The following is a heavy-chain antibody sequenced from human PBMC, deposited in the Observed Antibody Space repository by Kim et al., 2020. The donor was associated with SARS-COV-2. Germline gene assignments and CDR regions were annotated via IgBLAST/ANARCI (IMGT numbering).Heavy chain of an antibody. CDR3: ARGGGDYAYFDL. D-gene: IGHD4-17*01. CDR1: GFTFISYS. V-gene: IGHV3-21*05. J-gene: IGHJ2*01. Sequence: GGSLRLSCAASGFTFISYSMNWVRQAPGKGLEWVSYISSSSSYIYYADSVKGRFTISRDKAKSSLFLQMNSLRDEDAAIYYCARGGGDYAYFDLWGRGTLVTVSS. CDR2: ISSSSSYI.